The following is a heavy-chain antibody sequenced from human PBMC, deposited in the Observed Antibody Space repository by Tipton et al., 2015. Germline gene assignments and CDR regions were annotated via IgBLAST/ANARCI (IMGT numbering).Heavy chain of an antibody. D-gene: IGHD4-17*01. Sequence: TLSLTCTVSSDSINKYYWSWIRQPPGKELQWIGYIQYSGGTNYNPSLESRVSMSVDTSNNHFSLRLTSLTASDTAVYYCASLLLYGDYVHGLGYWGRGTLVTVSS. CDR2: IQYSGGT. V-gene: IGHV4-59*04. CDR3: ASLLLYGDYVHGLGY. J-gene: IGHJ4*02. CDR1: SDSINKYY.